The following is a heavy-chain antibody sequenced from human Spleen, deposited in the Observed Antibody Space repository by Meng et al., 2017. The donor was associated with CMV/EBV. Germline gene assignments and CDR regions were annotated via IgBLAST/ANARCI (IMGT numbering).Heavy chain of an antibody. Sequence: GSLRLSCTVSGGSIRSSSYYWGWIRQPPGKGLEWIGTIFYSGTTYYNPSLKSRVTISVDTSKNQFSLKLSSVTAADTAVYYCARQRRYYNWFDPWGQGTLVTVSS. CDR1: GGSIRSSSYY. J-gene: IGHJ5*02. D-gene: IGHD2-15*01. V-gene: IGHV4-39*01. CDR3: ARQRRYYNWFDP. CDR2: IFYSGTT.